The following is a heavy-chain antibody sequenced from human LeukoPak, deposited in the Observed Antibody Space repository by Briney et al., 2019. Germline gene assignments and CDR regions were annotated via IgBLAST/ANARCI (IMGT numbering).Heavy chain of an antibody. CDR1: GFTCSSYA. V-gene: IGHV3-23*01. Sequence: GGSLRLSCAASGFTCSSYAMSWVRQAPGKGLEWVSAISGSGGSTYYADSVKGGFTIARDTSKNTLYLQMHSLRAEDTAVYYCAKKKRFYCSSTSCPPYYYMDVWGKGTTVTVSS. J-gene: IGHJ6*03. CDR3: AKKKRFYCSSTSCPPYYYMDV. D-gene: IGHD2-2*01. CDR2: ISGSGGST.